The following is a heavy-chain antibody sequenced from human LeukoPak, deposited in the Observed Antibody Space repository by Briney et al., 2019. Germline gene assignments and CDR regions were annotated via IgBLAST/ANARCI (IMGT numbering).Heavy chain of an antibody. CDR3: ARVRIFAIFGVVAPSAFDI. J-gene: IGHJ3*02. CDR1: GGSISSGGYY. CDR2: IYYSGST. V-gene: IGHV4-31*03. D-gene: IGHD3-3*01. Sequence: SQTLSLTCTVSGGSISSGGYYWSWIPQPPGKGLEWIGYIYYSGSTYYNPSLKSRVTISVDTSKNQFSLKLSSVTAADTAVYYCARVRIFAIFGVVAPSAFDIWGQGTMVTVSS.